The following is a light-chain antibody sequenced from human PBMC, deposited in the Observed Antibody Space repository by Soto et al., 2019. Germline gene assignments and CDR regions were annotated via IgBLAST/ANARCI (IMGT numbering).Light chain of an antibody. CDR2: DTS. CDR3: QQYNSYSRT. Sequence: IQMTQSPSPLSASVGDRVTITCRASQSLSGWLAWYQQKPGKAPKLLIYDTSSLKSGVPSRFSGSGSGTEFSLSISSLQPDDFATYYCQQYNSYSRTFGQGTKVDIK. J-gene: IGKJ1*01. CDR1: QSLSGW. V-gene: IGKV1-5*01.